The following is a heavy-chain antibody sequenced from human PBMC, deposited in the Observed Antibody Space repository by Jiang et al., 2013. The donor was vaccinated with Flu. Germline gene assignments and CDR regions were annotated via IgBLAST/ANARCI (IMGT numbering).Heavy chain of an antibody. V-gene: IGHV3-23*01. Sequence: GGLVQPGGSLRLSCAASGFTFSSFAMSWVARLQGRAGVVSAISSSGGNTYYADSVKGRFTISRDTSKNTLYLQMNSLRADDTAVYYCAKGAGTAVTTGFGYWGQGTLVTVSS. CDR2: ISSSGGNT. CDR1: GFTFSSFA. J-gene: IGHJ4*02. CDR3: AKGAGTAVTTGFGY. D-gene: IGHD4-11*01.